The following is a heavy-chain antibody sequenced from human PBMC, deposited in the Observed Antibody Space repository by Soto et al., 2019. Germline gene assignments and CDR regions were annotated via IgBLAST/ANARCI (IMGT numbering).Heavy chain of an antibody. J-gene: IGHJ4*02. D-gene: IGHD3-3*01. CDR3: ARDGPSSDDFWSGYPLWYFDY. V-gene: IGHV3-30-3*01. CDR2: ISYDGSNK. CDR1: GFTFSSYA. Sequence: QVQLVESGGGVVQPGRSLRLSCAASGFTFSSYAMHWVRQAPGKGLEWVAVISYDGSNKYYADSVKGRFTISRDNSKNQLYLQMNSLRAEDTAVYYCARDGPSSDDFWSGYPLWYFDYWGQGTLVTVSS.